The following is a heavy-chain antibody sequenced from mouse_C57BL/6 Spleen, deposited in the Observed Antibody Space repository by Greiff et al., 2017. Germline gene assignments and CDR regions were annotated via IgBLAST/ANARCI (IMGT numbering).Heavy chain of an antibody. V-gene: IGHV1-80*01. CDR3: VASGYYYGSTSWFAY. J-gene: IGHJ3*01. CDR2: IYPGDGDT. CDR1: GYAFSSYW. D-gene: IGHD1-1*01. Sequence: VKLQESGAELVKPGASVKISCKASGYAFSSYWMNWVKQRPGKGLERIGQIYPGDGDTNYNGKFKGKATLTADKSSSTAYMQLSSLTSEDSAVYFCVASGYYYGSTSWFAYWGQGTLVTVSA.